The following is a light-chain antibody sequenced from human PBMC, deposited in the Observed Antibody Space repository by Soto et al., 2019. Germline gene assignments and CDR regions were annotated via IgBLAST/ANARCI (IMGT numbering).Light chain of an antibody. Sequence: EIVMTHSPTTLSVSPGQRSTLSCRASQSVNIKLAWYQQKPGQAPRLVIYGASTRATGIPARFSGSGSGTEFTLAISSLQSEDFAVYYCQQYNSSPPTFGGGTKVDIK. V-gene: IGKV3-15*01. CDR3: QQYNSSPPT. CDR1: QSVNIK. CDR2: GAS. J-gene: IGKJ4*01.